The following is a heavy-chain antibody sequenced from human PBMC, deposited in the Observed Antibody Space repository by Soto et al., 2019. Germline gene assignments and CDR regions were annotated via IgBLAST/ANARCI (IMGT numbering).Heavy chain of an antibody. V-gene: IGHV3-7*03. Sequence: GGYLRRSCAAFGFTFSSHPFIWVRQAPGKGLEWVANIKQDGSEKYYVDSVKGRFTISRDNSKNTLFLQLNSLRVEDTVIYYCVKDVHPDGYWDFDYWGQG. J-gene: IGHJ4*02. CDR1: GFTFSSHP. D-gene: IGHD5-12*01. CDR2: IKQDGSEK. CDR3: VKDVHPDGYWDFDY.